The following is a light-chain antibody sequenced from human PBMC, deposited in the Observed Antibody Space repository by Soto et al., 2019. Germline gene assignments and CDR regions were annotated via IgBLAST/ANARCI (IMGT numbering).Light chain of an antibody. CDR3: HQSAT. J-gene: IGKJ1*01. CDR2: GAS. Sequence: EIVLTQSPGTLSLSPGERATLSCRASQSVSSSYLAWYQQKPGQAPRLLIYGASSRATGIPDRFSGSGSGTDFTLTISRLESEDFAVYYCHQSATFGQETKVEIK. V-gene: IGKV3-20*01. CDR1: QSVSSSY.